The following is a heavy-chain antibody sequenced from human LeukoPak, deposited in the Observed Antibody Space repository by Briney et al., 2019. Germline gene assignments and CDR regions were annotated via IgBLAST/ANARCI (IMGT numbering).Heavy chain of an antibody. Sequence: PGGSLRLSCAASGFTFSDYYMSWIRQAPGKGLEWVSYISSSGSTIYYADSVKGRFTISRDNAKNSLYLQMNSLRAEDTAVYYCARSPVTNYYWYYMDVWGKGTTVTVSS. CDR3: ARSPVTNYYWYYMDV. D-gene: IGHD3-10*01. CDR2: ISSSGSTI. J-gene: IGHJ6*03. CDR1: GFTFSDYY. V-gene: IGHV3-11*01.